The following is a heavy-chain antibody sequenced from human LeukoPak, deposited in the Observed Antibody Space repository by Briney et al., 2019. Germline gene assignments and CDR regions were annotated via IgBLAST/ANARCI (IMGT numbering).Heavy chain of an antibody. D-gene: IGHD4-23*01. V-gene: IGHV3-74*03. CDR2: INTDGSTT. J-gene: IGHJ4*02. CDR1: VFTFSSYW. CDR3: ARGNGGDIDY. Sequence: GGCFRLSRASSVFTFSSYWMHWVRQAPAKGLVCVSRINTDGSTTTYADSVKGRFTISRDKAKNKLYLQMNGLRAEDTAVYYCARGNGGDIDYWGQGTLVTVSS.